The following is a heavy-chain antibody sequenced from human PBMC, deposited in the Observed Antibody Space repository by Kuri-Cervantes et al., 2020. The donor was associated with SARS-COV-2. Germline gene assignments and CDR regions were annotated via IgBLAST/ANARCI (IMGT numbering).Heavy chain of an antibody. J-gene: IGHJ6*02. D-gene: IGHD3-3*01. CDR2: ISAYNGNT. CDR1: GYTFNTYS. CDR3: ASSRSITIFGVVINYYYGMDV. V-gene: IGHV1-18*01. Sequence: ASVKVSCKASGYTFNTYSISWVRQAPGQGLEWMGWISAYNGNTNYAQKLQGRVTMTTDTSTSTAYMELRSLRSEDTAVYYCASSRSITIFGVVINYYYGMDVWGQGTTVTVSS.